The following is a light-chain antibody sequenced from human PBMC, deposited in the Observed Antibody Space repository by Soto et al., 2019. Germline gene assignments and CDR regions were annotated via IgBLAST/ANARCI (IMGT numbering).Light chain of an antibody. Sequence: SSELTHPHSGSAATAQMARITCGGDNFGRKAVHWYQQKPGQDPVLVIYSESNRPSGIPERFSGSNPGNTATLTISRLEAGDEADYYCQLWDSSSDLGVFGGGTKRTVL. CDR2: SES. CDR3: QLWDSSSDLGV. V-gene: IGLV3-12*02. CDR1: NFGRKA. J-gene: IGLJ2*01.